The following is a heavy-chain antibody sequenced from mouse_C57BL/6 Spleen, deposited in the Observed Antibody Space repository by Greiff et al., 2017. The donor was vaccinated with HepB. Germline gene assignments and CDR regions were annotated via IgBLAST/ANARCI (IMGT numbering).Heavy chain of an antibody. CDR2: ISSGSSTI. J-gene: IGHJ4*01. Sequence: EVQLVESGGGLVKPGGSLKLSCAASGFTFSDYGMHWVRQAPEKGLEWVAYISSGSSTIYYADTVKGRFTISRDNAKNTLFLQMTSLRSEDTAMYYCARRRVITTVVARYAMDHWGQGTSVTVSS. V-gene: IGHV5-17*01. CDR1: GFTFSDYG. D-gene: IGHD1-1*01. CDR3: ARRRVITTVVARYAMDH.